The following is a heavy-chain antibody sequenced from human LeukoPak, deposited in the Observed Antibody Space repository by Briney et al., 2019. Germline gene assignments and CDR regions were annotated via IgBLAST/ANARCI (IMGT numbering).Heavy chain of an antibody. CDR2: IYYSGST. V-gene: IGHV4-31*03. CDR1: GGSISSGGYY. J-gene: IGHJ4*02. CDR3: AREGGPYRPLDY. Sequence: SETLSLTCTVSGGSISSGGYYWSWIRQHPGKGLEWIGYIYYSGSTYYNPSLMGRVAISVDMSENHISLQLTSVTAADTAVYYCAREGGPYRPLDYSGQGTLVTVSS.